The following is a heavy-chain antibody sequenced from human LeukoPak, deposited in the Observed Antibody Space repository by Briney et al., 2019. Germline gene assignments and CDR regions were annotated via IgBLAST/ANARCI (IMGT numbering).Heavy chain of an antibody. CDR2: ISGSGGST. D-gene: IGHD6-6*01. V-gene: IGHV3-23*01. Sequence: PGGSLRLSCAASGFTFSSYAMSWVRQAPGKGLEWVSAISGSGGSTYYADSVKGRFTISRDNSKNTLYLQMNSLRAEDTAVYYCARVGEYSSSGSGWFDPWGQGTLVTVSS. J-gene: IGHJ5*02. CDR3: ARVGEYSSSGSGWFDP. CDR1: GFTFSSYA.